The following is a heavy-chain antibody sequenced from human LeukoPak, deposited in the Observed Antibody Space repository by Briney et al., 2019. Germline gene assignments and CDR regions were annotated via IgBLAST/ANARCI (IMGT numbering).Heavy chain of an antibody. Sequence: SETLSLTCTVSGGSISSYHWSWIRQPPGKGLEWIGYIYYSGSTNYNPSLKSRVTISVDTSKNQFSLKLSSVTAADTAVYYCARGGFDYWGQGTLVTVSS. J-gene: IGHJ4*02. CDR3: ARGGFDY. V-gene: IGHV4-59*01. CDR1: GGSISSYH. CDR2: IYYSGST.